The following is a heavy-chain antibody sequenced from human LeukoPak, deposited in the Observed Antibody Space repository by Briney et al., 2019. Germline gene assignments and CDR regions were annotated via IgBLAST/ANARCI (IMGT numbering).Heavy chain of an antibody. V-gene: IGHV1-2*02. J-gene: IGHJ1*01. CDR1: GYTFTGYY. CDR2: INPNSGGT. Sequence: VASVNVSYKASGYTFTGYYLHLVRQAPGQGLDWIGWINPNSGGTTYAQNFKGRVTMTWDTSISTAYMELSRLRSDDTAVYYCAREWELLRKYLYHWGQGTLVTVSS. CDR3: AREWELLRKYLYH. D-gene: IGHD1-26*01.